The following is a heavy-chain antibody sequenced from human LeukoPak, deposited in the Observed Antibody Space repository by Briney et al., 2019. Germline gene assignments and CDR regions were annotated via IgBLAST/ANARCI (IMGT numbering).Heavy chain of an antibody. CDR1: GFSFGNYA. CDR2: IGGTGGAT. CDR3: VKEPRDTYGTNWFVS. J-gene: IGHJ5*01. D-gene: IGHD2-21*01. Sequence: QSGGSLRLSCVASGFSFGNYAMSWVRPAPGKGLQWVSQIGGTGGATWYASFERARFTISRDNSKKKLYLQMSGLTVEDTAMYYCVKEPRDTYGTNWFVSWGQGTLLIVSS. V-gene: IGHV3-23*01.